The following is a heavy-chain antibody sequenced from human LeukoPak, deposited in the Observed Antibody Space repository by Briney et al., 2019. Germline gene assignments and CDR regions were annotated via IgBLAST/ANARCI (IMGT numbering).Heavy chain of an antibody. CDR1: GYSFTSYW. CDR3: ARIYDSSGEFVY. D-gene: IGHD3-22*01. Sequence: GESLKISCKGSGYSFTSYWIGWARQMRGKGLEWMGIIYPGDSDTRYSPSFQAQVTISADKSISTAYLQWSSLKASDTAMYYCARIYDSSGEFVYGGQGTLVTLSS. J-gene: IGHJ4*02. CDR2: IYPGDSDT. V-gene: IGHV5-51*01.